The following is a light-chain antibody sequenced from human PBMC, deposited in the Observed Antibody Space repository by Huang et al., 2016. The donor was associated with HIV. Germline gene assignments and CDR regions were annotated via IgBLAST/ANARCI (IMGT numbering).Light chain of an antibody. J-gene: IGKJ3*01. CDR1: QDISNY. CDR2: DAS. CDR3: QQYDNLLT. Sequence: DIQMTQSPSSLSASVGDRVTITCQASQDISNYLNWYQQKPGKAPKLLIYDASNLETGVPPSFSGSGSGTDFTFTISSLQPEDIATYYCQQYDNLLTFGPGTKVDIK. V-gene: IGKV1-33*01.